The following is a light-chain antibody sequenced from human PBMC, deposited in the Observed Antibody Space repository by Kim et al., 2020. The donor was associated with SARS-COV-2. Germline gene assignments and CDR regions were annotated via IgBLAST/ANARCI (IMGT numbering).Light chain of an antibody. CDR2: GAS. CDR3: QQYYDWPPNT. CDR1: QSVSSN. J-gene: IGKJ2*01. V-gene: IGKV3-15*01. Sequence: EIVMTQSPATLSVSPGERATLSCRASQSVSSNLAWYQQKPGQAPRLLIYGASTRATGIPARFSGSGSGSGTEFTLTISSLQSEDFAVYYCQQYYDWPPNTFGQGTKLEI.